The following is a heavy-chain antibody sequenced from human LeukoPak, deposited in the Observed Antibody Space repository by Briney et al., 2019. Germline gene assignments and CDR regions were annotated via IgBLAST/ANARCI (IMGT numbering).Heavy chain of an antibody. Sequence: PSETLSLTCTVSGGSISTSGRYWGWIRQPPGKGLEWIGSMYDGGNAQYNPSLKSRVSMSVDTSKNQFPLKLTSVTAADTAVFYCARHTPYIDFWSGFFTPFDHWGQGILVTVSS. D-gene: IGHD3-3*01. J-gene: IGHJ4*02. CDR1: GGSISTSGRY. CDR2: MYDGGNA. CDR3: ARHTPYIDFWSGFFTPFDH. V-gene: IGHV4-39*01.